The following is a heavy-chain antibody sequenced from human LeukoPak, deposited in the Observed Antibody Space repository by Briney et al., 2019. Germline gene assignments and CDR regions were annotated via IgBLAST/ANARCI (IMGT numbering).Heavy chain of an antibody. CDR1: GYTFTRYA. V-gene: IGHV1-3*01. D-gene: IGHD2-2*01. J-gene: IGHJ6*04. CDR2: INAGNGNT. CDR3: ARDAVPYCSSTSCYRMDV. Sequence: ASVKVSCKASGYTFTRYAMHWVRQAPGQRLEWMGWINAGNGNTKYSQKFQGRVTITRDTSASTAYMELSSLRSEDTAVYYCARDAVPYCSSTSCYRMDVWGKGTTVTVSS.